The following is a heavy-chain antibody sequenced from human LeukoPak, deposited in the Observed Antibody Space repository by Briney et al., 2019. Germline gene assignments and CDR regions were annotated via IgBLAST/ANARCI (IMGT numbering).Heavy chain of an antibody. CDR1: GFTVSSIH. J-gene: IGHJ3*02. V-gene: IGHV3-53*01. CDR2: TYTGGNS. CDR3: ARGGRGSAAVVAPRSFDI. Sequence: GGSLRLSCAASGFTVSSIHMVWVRQAPGKGLEWVSVTYTGGNSYYADSVKGRFIISKDISKNTLYLQMNSLRAEDSALYYCARGGRGSAAVVAPRSFDIWGQGTMVTVSS. D-gene: IGHD3-22*01.